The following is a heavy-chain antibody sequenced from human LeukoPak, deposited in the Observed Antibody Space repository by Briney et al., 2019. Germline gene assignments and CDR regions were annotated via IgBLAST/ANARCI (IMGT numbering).Heavy chain of an antibody. V-gene: IGHV3-23*01. CDR2: ISGSGGST. D-gene: IGHD6-6*01. CDR1: GFTFSSYA. Sequence: GGSLRLSCAASGFTFSSYAMSWVRQAPGKGLEWVSAISGSGGSTYYADSVKGRFTISRDNSKNTRYLQMNSLRAEDTAVYYCASLGSSSRDSWGQGTLVTVSS. J-gene: IGHJ4*02. CDR3: ASLGSSSRDS.